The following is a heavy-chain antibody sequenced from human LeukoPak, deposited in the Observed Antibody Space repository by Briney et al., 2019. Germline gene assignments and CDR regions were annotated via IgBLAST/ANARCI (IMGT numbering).Heavy chain of an antibody. J-gene: IGHJ4*02. D-gene: IGHD1-26*01. V-gene: IGHV4-59*01. CDR2: IYYSGST. Sequence: SETLSLTCTVSGGSISSYYWSWIRQPPGKGLEWIRYIYYSGSTNYNPSLKSRVTISVDTSKNQFSLKLSSVTAADTAVYYCARGDSGSYSDSGIYFDYWGQGTLVTVSS. CDR1: GGSISSYY. CDR3: ARGDSGSYSDSGIYFDY.